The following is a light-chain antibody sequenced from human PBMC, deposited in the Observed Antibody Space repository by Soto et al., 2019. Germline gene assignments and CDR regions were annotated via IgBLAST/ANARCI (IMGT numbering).Light chain of an antibody. CDR3: QQHNSYPLT. V-gene: IGKV1-9*01. CDR1: QGISSY. Sequence: DIQLTQSPSFLSASVGDRVTITCRASQGISSYLAWYQQKPGKAPKLLIYAASTLQSGVPSRFSGSRSGTEFTLTISSLQPEDFANYYCQQHNSYPLTFGGGTKVEIK. CDR2: AAS. J-gene: IGKJ4*01.